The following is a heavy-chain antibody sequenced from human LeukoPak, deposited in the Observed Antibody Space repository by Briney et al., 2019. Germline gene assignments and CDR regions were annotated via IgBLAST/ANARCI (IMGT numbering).Heavy chain of an antibody. CDR2: ISGSGGST. CDR3: AKGEGGYGDCFDY. CDR1: GFTFSSYA. D-gene: IGHD4-17*01. J-gene: IGHJ4*02. Sequence: GGSLRLSCAASGFTFSSYAMSWVRQAPGKGLEWVSAISGSGGSTYYADSVKGRFTISRDNSKNTLYLQMNSLRVEDTAVYYCAKGEGGYGDCFDYWGQGTLVTVSS. V-gene: IGHV3-23*01.